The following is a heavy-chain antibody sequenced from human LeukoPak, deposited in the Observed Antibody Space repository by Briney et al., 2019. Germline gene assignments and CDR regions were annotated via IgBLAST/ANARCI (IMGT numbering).Heavy chain of an antibody. CDR3: ARGLDWGPYYFNY. J-gene: IGHJ4*02. Sequence: SETLSLTCAVYGGPFSGYYWSWIRQPPGKGLEWIGEINHSGSTNYNPSLKSRVTISVDTSKNQFSLKLSSVTAADTAVYYCARGLDWGPYYFNYWGQGTLVTVSS. D-gene: IGHD7-27*01. V-gene: IGHV4-34*01. CDR1: GGPFSGYY. CDR2: INHSGST.